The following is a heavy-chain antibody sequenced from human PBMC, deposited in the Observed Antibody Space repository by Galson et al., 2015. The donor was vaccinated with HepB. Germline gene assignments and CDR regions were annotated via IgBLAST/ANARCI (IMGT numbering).Heavy chain of an antibody. V-gene: IGHV3-15*07. CDR3: TAFRDTSNYRFDY. CDR1: GFTLTNAW. D-gene: IGHD3-9*01. CDR2: LKSKTSGGTT. Sequence: SLRLSCAASGFTLTNAWMKWVRQAPGKGLEWVGRLKSKTSGGTTDYAAHMKGRITISRDDSKNKLFLEMNSLKPEDTAVYYCTAFRDTSNYRFDYWGQGTLVTVSS. J-gene: IGHJ4*02.